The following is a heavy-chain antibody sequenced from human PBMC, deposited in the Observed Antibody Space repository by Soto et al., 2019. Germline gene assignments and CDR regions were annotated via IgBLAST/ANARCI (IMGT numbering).Heavy chain of an antibody. CDR2: IVVGSGNT. CDR3: AASSPRYYYDSSAV. V-gene: IGHV1-58*01. CDR1: GFTFTNSA. D-gene: IGHD3-22*01. J-gene: IGHJ6*02. Sequence: ASVKVSCKASGFTFTNSAVQWVRQARGQRLEWIGWIVVGSGNTNYAQKFQERVTITRDMSTSTAYMELSSLRSEDTAVYYCAASSPRYYYDSSAVWGQGTTVTVSS.